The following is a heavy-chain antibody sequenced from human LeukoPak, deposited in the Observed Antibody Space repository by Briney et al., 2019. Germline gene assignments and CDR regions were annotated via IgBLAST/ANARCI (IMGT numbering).Heavy chain of an antibody. CDR1: GFTFDDYA. Sequence: GRSLRLSCAASGFTFDDYAMHWVRHAPGKGLEWVSGICWNSGSIGYADSVKGRFTISRDNAKNSLYLQMNSLRAEDTALYYCAEDKRRGYYYYMDVWGKGTTVTVSS. CDR3: AEDKRRGYYYYMDV. V-gene: IGHV3-9*01. J-gene: IGHJ6*03. CDR2: ICWNSGSI.